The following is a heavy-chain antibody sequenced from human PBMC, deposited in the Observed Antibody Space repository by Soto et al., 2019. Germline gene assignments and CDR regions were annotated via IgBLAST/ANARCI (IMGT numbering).Heavy chain of an antibody. CDR1: GYNFATNW. J-gene: IGHJ3*02. V-gene: IGHV5-51*01. CDR2: IYPGDSDS. CDR3: ARQSSSSWYGNAFDI. D-gene: IGHD6-13*01. Sequence: PGESLKISCTGSGYNFATNWIAWERQMPGKGLEWMAIIYPGDSDSRYSPSFSGQVTISADKSISTAYLQWGSLRASDTAIYYCARQSSSSWYGNAFDIWGQGTMVTVSS.